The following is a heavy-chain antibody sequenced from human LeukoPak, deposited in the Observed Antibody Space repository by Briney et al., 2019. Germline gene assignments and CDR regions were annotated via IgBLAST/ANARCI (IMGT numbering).Heavy chain of an antibody. CDR3: ARDGELSSLYYFDY. J-gene: IGHJ4*02. D-gene: IGHD3-16*02. Sequence: PGRSLRLSCAASGFTFSSYAMHWVRQAPGKGLEWVAVISYDGSNKYYADSVKGRFTISRDNSKNTLYLQMNSLRAEDTAVYYCARDGELSSLYYFDYWGQGTLVTVSS. CDR2: ISYDGSNK. V-gene: IGHV3-30-3*01. CDR1: GFTFSSYA.